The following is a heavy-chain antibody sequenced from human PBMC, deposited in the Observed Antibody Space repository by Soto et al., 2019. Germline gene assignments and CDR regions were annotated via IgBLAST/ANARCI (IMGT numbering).Heavy chain of an antibody. CDR1: GFTFSNAW. CDR3: TTHYYYGSGYYYYYGMDV. J-gene: IGHJ6*02. V-gene: IGHV3-15*07. Sequence: GGSLRLSCAASGFTFSNAWMNWVCQAPGKGLEWVGRIKSKTDGGRTDYAAPVKGRFTISRNDSKNTLYLQMNSLKTEDTAVYYCTTHYYYGSGYYYYYGMDVWGQGTTVTVSS. D-gene: IGHD3-10*01. CDR2: IKSKTDGGRT.